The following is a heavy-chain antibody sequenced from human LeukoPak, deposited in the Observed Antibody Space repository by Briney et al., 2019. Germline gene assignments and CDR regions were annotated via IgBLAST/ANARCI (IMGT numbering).Heavy chain of an antibody. Sequence: GGSLRLSCAASGFTFSSYWMSWVRQAPGKGLEWVANIKQDGSEKYYVDSVKGRFTISRDNSKNTLYLQMNSLRAEDTAVYYCATAPRRYCSSTSCSNHYFDYWGQGTLVTVSS. CDR1: GFTFSSYW. CDR2: IKQDGSEK. CDR3: ATAPRRYCSSTSCSNHYFDY. D-gene: IGHD2-2*01. V-gene: IGHV3-7*03. J-gene: IGHJ4*02.